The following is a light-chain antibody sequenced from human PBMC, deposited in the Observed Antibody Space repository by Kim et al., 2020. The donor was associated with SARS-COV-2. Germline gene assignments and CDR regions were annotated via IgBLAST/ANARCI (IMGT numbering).Light chain of an antibody. CDR2: WAS. Sequence: DIVMTQSPESLAVSLGERATINCKSSQSVLYIPNNANYLAWYQQKPGQPPKLLIYWASTRQSGVPERFSGGGSGTDFTLTINSLQAEDVATYFCHQYYSTPHTLGQGTKLEI. CDR1: QSVLYIPNNANY. J-gene: IGKJ2*01. V-gene: IGKV4-1*01. CDR3: HQYYSTPHT.